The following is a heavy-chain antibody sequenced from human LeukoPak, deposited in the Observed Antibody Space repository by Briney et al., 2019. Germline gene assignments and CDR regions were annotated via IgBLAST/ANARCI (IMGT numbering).Heavy chain of an antibody. V-gene: IGHV4-34*01. J-gene: IGHJ3*02. D-gene: IGHD7-27*01. Sequence: SETLSLTCAVYGGSFSGYYWGWIRQPLGKGLEWIGSIYYSGSTYYNPSLKSRVTISVDTSKNQFSLKLSSVTAADTAVYYCARTSTEEDAFDIWGQGTMVTVSS. CDR2: IYYSGST. CDR3: ARTSTEEDAFDI. CDR1: GGSFSGYY.